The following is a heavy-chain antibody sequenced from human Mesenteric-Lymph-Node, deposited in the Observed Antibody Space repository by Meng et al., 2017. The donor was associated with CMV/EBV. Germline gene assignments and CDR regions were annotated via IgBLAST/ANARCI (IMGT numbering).Heavy chain of an antibody. J-gene: IGHJ6*02. CDR2: INSDGSST. V-gene: IGHV3-74*01. D-gene: IGHD3-22*01. CDR3: ARAYYDSRGSYYGMDV. CDR1: GFTFSNTA. Sequence: GESLKISCAVSGFTFSNTAMHWVRQAPGKGLVWVSRINSDGSSTSYADSVKGRFTISRDNAKNTLYLQMNSLRAEDTAVYYCARAYYDSRGSYYGMDVWGQGTTVTVSS.